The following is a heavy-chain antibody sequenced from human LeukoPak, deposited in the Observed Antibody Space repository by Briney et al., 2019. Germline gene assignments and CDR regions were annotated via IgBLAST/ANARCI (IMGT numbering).Heavy chain of an antibody. Sequence: SETLSLTCAVYGGSFSDYYWSWIRQPPGKGLEWIGEINHSGSTNYNPSLKSRVTISVDTSKNQFSLKLSSVTAADTAVYYCASSNWAWVVVAWGQGTLVTVSS. V-gene: IGHV4-34*01. CDR1: GGSFSDYY. CDR2: INHSGST. D-gene: IGHD2-21*01. J-gene: IGHJ4*02. CDR3: ASSNWAWVVVA.